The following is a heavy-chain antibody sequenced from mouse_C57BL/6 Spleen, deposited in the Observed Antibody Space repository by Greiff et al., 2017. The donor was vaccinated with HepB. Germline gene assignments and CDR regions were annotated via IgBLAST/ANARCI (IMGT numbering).Heavy chain of an antibody. Sequence: QVQLQQSGAELVRPGASVTLSCKASGYTFTDYEMHWVKQTPVHGLEWIGAIDPETGGTAYNQKFKGKAILTADKSSSTAYMALRSLTSEDSAVYYCTRGADGYDLDYWGQGTTLTVSS. V-gene: IGHV1-15*01. CDR3: TRGADGYDLDY. D-gene: IGHD2-2*01. CDR2: IDPETGGT. CDR1: GYTFTDYE. J-gene: IGHJ2*01.